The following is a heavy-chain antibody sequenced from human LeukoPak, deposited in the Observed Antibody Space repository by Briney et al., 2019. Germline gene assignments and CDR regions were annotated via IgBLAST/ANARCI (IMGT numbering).Heavy chain of an antibody. J-gene: IGHJ4*02. CDR3: AKDGYYDSSGYYDHTLGY. V-gene: IGHV3-23*01. CDR2: ISGSGGST. Sequence: GGSLRLSCAASGFTFSSYAMSWVRQAPGKGLEWVSAISGSGGSTYYVDSVKGRFTISRDNFKNTLYLQMNSLRAEDTAVYYCAKDGYYDSSGYYDHTLGYWGQGTLVTVSS. D-gene: IGHD3-22*01. CDR1: GFTFSSYA.